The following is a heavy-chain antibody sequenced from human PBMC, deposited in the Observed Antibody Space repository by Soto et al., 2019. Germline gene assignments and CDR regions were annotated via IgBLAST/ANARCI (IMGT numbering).Heavy chain of an antibody. CDR2: ISGSGGVT. CDR3: AKSRPEYSSSDMDV. Sequence: EVQLLESGGGLVQPGGSLRLSCAASGFTFSSYAVSCVRQAPGKGLEWDSTISGSGGVTYYADSVKGRFTISRDNSKTTLYLQMYSLRAEVTAVYYCAKSRPEYSSSDMDVWGQGTTVNGSS. CDR1: GFTFSSYA. J-gene: IGHJ6*02. V-gene: IGHV3-23*01. D-gene: IGHD6-6*01.